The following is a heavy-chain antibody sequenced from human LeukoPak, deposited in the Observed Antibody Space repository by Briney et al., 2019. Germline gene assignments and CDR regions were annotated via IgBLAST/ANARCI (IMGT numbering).Heavy chain of an antibody. J-gene: IGHJ4*02. CDR1: GFTFSSYE. V-gene: IGHV3-48*03. CDR2: ISSSRSTI. D-gene: IGHD2-15*01. CDR3: ARVYCSGGSCYSFIDY. Sequence: PGGSLRLSCAASGFTFSSYEMNWVRQTPGKGLEWVSYISSSRSTIYYADSVKGRVTISRDNAKNSLFLQLNSLRDEDTAVYYCARVYCSGGSCYSFIDYWGQGTLVTVSS.